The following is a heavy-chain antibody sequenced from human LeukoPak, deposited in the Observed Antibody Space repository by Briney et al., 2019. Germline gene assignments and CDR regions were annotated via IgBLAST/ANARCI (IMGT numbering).Heavy chain of an antibody. J-gene: IGHJ5*02. V-gene: IGHV4-39*01. Sequence: SETLSLTCTVSRGSISSSSYYWGWIRQPPGKGLEWIGSIYYSGSTYYNTCLKSRVTISVDKSKNQFSLKLSSVTAADTAVYYCARHLSAGYYDSSGYPVKWFDPWGQGTLVTVSS. CDR1: RGSISSSSYY. CDR2: IYYSGST. CDR3: ARHLSAGYYDSSGYPVKWFDP. D-gene: IGHD3-22*01.